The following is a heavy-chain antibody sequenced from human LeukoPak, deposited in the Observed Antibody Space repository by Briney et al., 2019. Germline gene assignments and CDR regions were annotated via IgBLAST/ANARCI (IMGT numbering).Heavy chain of an antibody. CDR3: ARGDYDILTGYYSGYFDY. Sequence: SVKVSCKASGGTFSSYAISWVRQAPGQGLEWMGRIIPILGIANYAQKFQGRVTITADKSTSTAYMELSSLRPEDTAVYYCARGDYDILTGYYSGYFDYWGQGTLVTVSS. CDR2: IIPILGIA. D-gene: IGHD3-9*01. J-gene: IGHJ4*02. V-gene: IGHV1-69*04. CDR1: GGTFSSYA.